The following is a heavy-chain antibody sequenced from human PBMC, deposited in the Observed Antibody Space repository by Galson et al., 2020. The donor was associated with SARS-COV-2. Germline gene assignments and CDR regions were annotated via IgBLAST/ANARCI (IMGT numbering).Heavy chain of an antibody. D-gene: IGHD5-12*01. J-gene: IGHJ6*02. CDR2: INPNSGGT. CDR1: GYTFTGYY. CDR3: ARLGKMATIPYYYYYGMDV. Sequence: ASVKVSCKASGYTFTGYYMHWVRQAPGQGLEWMGWINPNSGGTNYAQKFQGRVTMTRDTSISTAYMELSRLRSDDTAVYYCARLGKMATIPYYYYYGMDVWGQGTTVTVSS. V-gene: IGHV1-2*02.